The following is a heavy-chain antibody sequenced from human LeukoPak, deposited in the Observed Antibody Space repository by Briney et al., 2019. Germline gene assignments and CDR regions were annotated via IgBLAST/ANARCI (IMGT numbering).Heavy chain of an antibody. J-gene: IGHJ6*02. CDR2: ISHDGSNK. CDR1: GFTFSSYG. CDR3: AKRGDYGDYGMDV. V-gene: IGHV3-30*18. D-gene: IGHD4-17*01. Sequence: GRSLRLSCAASGFTFSSYGMHWVRQAPGKGLEWVAVISHDGSNKYYADSVKGRFTISRDNSKNTLYLQMNSLRAEDTAVYYCAKRGDYGDYGMDVWGQGTTVTVSS.